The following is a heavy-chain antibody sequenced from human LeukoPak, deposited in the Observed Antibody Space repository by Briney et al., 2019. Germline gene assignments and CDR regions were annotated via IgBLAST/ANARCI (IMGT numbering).Heavy chain of an antibody. CDR1: GFTFSSHG. CDR3: ARYGNLKVLDI. J-gene: IGHJ3*02. CDR2: IWYDGSEK. V-gene: IGHV3-33*01. D-gene: IGHD1-14*01. Sequence: GRSLRLSCAASGFTFSSHGMHWVHQAPGKGLEWVAVIWYDGSEKYYAESVKGRFTISRDNSKNTLYLQIYSLRAEDTALYYCARYGNLKVLDIWGQGTMVTVSS.